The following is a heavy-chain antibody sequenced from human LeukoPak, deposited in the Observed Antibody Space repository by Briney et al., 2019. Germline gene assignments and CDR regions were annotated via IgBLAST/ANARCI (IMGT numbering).Heavy chain of an antibody. CDR2: ISGSGGST. CDR1: GFTFSSYA. D-gene: IGHD1-26*01. J-gene: IGHJ1*01. CDR3: AKWDLLAEYFQH. V-gene: IGHV3-23*01. Sequence: SGGSLRLSCAASGFTFSSYAMSWVRQAPGKGLEWVSAISGSGGSTYYADSVKGRFTISRDNSKITLYLQMNSLRAEDTAVYYCAKWDLLAEYFQHWGQGTLVTVSS.